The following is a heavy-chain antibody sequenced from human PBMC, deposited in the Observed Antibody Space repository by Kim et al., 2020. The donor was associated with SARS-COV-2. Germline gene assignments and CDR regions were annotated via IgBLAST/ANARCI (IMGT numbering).Heavy chain of an antibody. Sequence: GGSLRLSCAASGFGFGSYAMAWVRQAPGKGLECVAGIVGGGSSYYADSAKGRFTISRDNSRNMVYLEVNILRVDDTALYYCAKDKISGDGYWYFDAWGRGSLVTVSS. V-gene: IGHV3-23*01. J-gene: IGHJ2*01. CDR2: IVGGGSS. CDR3: AKDKISGDGYWYFDA. CDR1: GFGFGSYA. D-gene: IGHD5-12*01.